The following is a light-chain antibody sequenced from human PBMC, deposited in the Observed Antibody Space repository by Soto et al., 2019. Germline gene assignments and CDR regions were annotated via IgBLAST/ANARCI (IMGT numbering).Light chain of an antibody. Sequence: DMQRTQSPSTLSASVGDTVTITCRASQSISRWLAWYQQEPGKAPKLLIYDASSLESGVPSRFSGSGFGTEFTLTISSLQPDDFATYHCQQYNSWSGVTFGGGTKVDIK. CDR1: QSISRW. V-gene: IGKV1-5*01. CDR2: DAS. J-gene: IGKJ4*01. CDR3: QQYNSWSGVT.